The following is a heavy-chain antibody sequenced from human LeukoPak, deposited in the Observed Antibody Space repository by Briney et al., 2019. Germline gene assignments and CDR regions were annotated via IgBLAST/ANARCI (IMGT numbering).Heavy chain of an antibody. V-gene: IGHV4-4*09. CDR1: GGSISSYY. D-gene: IGHD3-10*01. Sequence: PSETLSLTCTVSGGSISSYYWSWIRQPPGKGLEWTGYIYTSGSTNYNPSLKSRVTISVDTSKNQFSLKLSSVTAADTAVYYCAALYGSGSGYFDYWGQGTLVTVSS. J-gene: IGHJ4*02. CDR3: AALYGSGSGYFDY. CDR2: IYTSGST.